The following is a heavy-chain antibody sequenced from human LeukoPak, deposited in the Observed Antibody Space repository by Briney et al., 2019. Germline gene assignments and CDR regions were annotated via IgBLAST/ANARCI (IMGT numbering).Heavy chain of an antibody. V-gene: IGHV3-53*01. Sequence: LPGGSLRLSCAASGFTVSSNYMSWVRQAPGKGLEWVSVIYSGGSTYYADSVKGRFTISRDNSKNTLYLQMNSLRAEDTAVYYCARPLYSSGCSFDYWGQGTLVTVSS. CDR3: ARPLYSSGCSFDY. CDR1: GFTVSSNY. D-gene: IGHD6-19*01. CDR2: IYSGGST. J-gene: IGHJ4*02.